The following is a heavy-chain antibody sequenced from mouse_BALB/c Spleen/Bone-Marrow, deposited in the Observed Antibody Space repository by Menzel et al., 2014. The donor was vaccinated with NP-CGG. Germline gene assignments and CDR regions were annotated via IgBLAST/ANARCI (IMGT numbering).Heavy chain of an antibody. D-gene: IGHD2-14*01. V-gene: IGHV3-6*02. Sequence: EVQLQQSGPGLVKPSQSLSLTCSVTGYSITSGYFWNWIRQFPGNKLEWMGYISYDGGNNYNPSLKNRISITRDTSKNQFFLKLSSVTSEDTATYYCARTYYRYGAYYFDCWGQGTTLTVSS. CDR2: ISYDGGN. CDR3: ARTYYRYGAYYFDC. J-gene: IGHJ2*01. CDR1: GYSITSGYF.